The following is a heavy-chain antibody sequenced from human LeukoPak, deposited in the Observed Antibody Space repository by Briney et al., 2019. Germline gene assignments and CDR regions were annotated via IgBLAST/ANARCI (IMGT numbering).Heavy chain of an antibody. D-gene: IGHD1-26*01. V-gene: IGHV4-34*04. J-gene: IGHJ4*02. CDR1: GGSFSGYY. CDR3: ARGMGGTDY. CDR2: INHSGST. Sequence: SGTLSLNCAVYGGSFSGYYWSWLRQPPGKGLEWGGEINHSGSTNDNQSLKSRATISVDTSKNQFSLQLSSVSAAATAVYYCARGMGGTDYWGQGTLVTVSS.